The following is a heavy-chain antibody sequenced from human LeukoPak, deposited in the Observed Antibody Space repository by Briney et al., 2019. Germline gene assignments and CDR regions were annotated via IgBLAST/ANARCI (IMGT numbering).Heavy chain of an antibody. CDR3: ARHRIPAADDAFDI. V-gene: IGHV4-39*01. CDR1: GGSISSSSYY. D-gene: IGHD6-13*01. J-gene: IGHJ3*02. Sequence: PSETLSFTCTVSGGSISSSSYYWGWIRQPPGKGLEWIGSIYYSGSTYYSPSLKSRVTISVDTSKNQFSLKLNSVTAADTAVYYCARHRIPAADDAFDIWGQGTMVTVSS. CDR2: IYYSGST.